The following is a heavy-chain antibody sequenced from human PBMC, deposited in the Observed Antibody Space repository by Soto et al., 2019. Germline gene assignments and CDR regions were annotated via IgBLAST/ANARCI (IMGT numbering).Heavy chain of an antibody. Sequence: QVQLVQSGAEVKKPGASVKVSCKASGYTFTSYAMHWVRQAPGQRLEWMGWINAGNGNTKYSRKIQGRVTITSDTSASTAYMELSSLRSEDTAVYYCARTYGYSGYDWWGQGTLVTVSS. V-gene: IGHV1-3*01. D-gene: IGHD5-12*01. J-gene: IGHJ4*02. CDR3: ARTYGYSGYDW. CDR2: INAGNGNT. CDR1: GYTFTSYA.